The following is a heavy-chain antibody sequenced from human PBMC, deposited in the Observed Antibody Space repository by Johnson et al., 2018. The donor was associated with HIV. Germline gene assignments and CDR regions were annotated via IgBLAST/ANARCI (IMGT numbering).Heavy chain of an antibody. V-gene: IGHV3-20*04. J-gene: IGHJ3*02. CDR2: VNWSGGRT. CDR1: GFTFDDYA. Sequence: VQLVESGGGVVRPGGSLRLSCAASGFTFDDYAMHWVRQAPGKGLEWVSGVNWSGGRTEYADSVKGRFTISRDNAKNSLYLQMNSLRAEDTAVYYCSRDRAPVYSSSSTPFDAFDIWGQGTMVTVSS. D-gene: IGHD6-6*01. CDR3: SRDRAPVYSSSSTPFDAFDI.